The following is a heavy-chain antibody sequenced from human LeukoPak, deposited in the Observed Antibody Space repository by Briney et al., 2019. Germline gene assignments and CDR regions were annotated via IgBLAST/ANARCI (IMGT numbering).Heavy chain of an antibody. Sequence: PGGSLRLSCAASGFTFSNYGMSWVRQAPGKGLEWVSAISGSGGSTYYADSVKGRFTISRDNSKNTVYLQMNSLRADDTAVYYCAKGLRGVVINFDYRGQGTLVTVSP. D-gene: IGHD3-22*01. V-gene: IGHV3-23*01. J-gene: IGHJ4*02. CDR2: ISGSGGST. CDR3: AKGLRGVVINFDY. CDR1: GFTFSNYG.